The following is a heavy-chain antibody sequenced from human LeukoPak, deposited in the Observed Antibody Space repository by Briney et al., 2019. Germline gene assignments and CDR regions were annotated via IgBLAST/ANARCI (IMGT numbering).Heavy chain of an antibody. J-gene: IGHJ3*02. V-gene: IGHV4-59*08. CDR3: ARHRKYDTDAFDI. D-gene: IGHD2/OR15-2a*01. Sequence: SETLSLTCTVSGGSISSYYWSWIRQPPGKGLEWVGYIYYSGSTNYNPSLKSRVTISVDTSKDQFSLRLSSVTAADTAVYYCARHRKYDTDAFDIWGQGTMVTVSS. CDR1: GGSISSYY. CDR2: IYYSGST.